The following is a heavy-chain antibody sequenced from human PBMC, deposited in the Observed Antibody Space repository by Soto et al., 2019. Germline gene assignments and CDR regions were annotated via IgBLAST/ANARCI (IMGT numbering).Heavy chain of an antibody. D-gene: IGHD6-6*01. CDR1: GVTFSSFS. Sequence: EVQLVESGGGLVKPGGSLRLSCAASGVTFSSFSFNWVRQAPGKGLEWVSFILSSSGSIYYADSVKGRFTISRDNAKNSLYLQMNSPKDEDTAVYYCARDSAEQLGRRGFYYYYMDVCGKGTTVTVSS. J-gene: IGHJ6*03. CDR3: ARDSAEQLGRRGFYYYYMDV. CDR2: ILSSSGSI. V-gene: IGHV3-21*01.